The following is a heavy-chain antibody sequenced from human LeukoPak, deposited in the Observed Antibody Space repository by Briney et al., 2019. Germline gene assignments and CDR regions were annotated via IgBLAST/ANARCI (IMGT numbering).Heavy chain of an antibody. CDR1: GYTFTSYA. J-gene: IGHJ4*02. V-gene: IGHV1-3*01. CDR2: INAGNGNT. Sequence: GASVKVSCKASGYTFTSYAMHWVRQAPGQRLEWMGWINAGNGNTKYSQKFQGRVTITRDTSASTAYMDLSSLRSEDTAVYYCARNTETAIPLPYYFDYWGQGTLVTVSS. D-gene: IGHD2-21*02. CDR3: ARNTETAIPLPYYFDY.